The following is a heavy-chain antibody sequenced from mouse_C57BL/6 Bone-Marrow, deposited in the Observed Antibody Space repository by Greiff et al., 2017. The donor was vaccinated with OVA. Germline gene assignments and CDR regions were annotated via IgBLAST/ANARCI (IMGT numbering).Heavy chain of an antibody. D-gene: IGHD4-1*01. CDR1: GFTFSSYC. CDR2: ISSGGSYT. V-gene: IGHV5-6*01. J-gene: IGHJ4*01. Sequence: EVQLLESGGDLVKPGGSLKLSCAASGFTFSSYCMSWVRQTPDKRLEWVATISSGGSYTYYPDTVKGRFTISRDNAKNTLYLQMSSLTSEDTAIYYCASWEYAMDDWGQGTSVTVSS. CDR3: ASWEYAMDD.